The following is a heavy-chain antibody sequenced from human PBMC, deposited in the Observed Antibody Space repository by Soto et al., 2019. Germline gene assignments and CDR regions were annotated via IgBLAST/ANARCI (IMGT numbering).Heavy chain of an antibody. CDR2: ISYDGSNK. CDR3: ARNPDFLRLGELSLYDYYYYGMDV. CDR1: GFTFSSYG. V-gene: IGHV3-30*03. Sequence: GSLRLSCAASGFTFSSYGMHWVRQAPGKGLEWVAVISYDGSNKYYADSVKGRFTISRDNSKNTLYLQMNSLRAEDTAVYYCARNPDFLRLGELSLYDYYYYGMDVWGQGTTVTVSS. J-gene: IGHJ6*02. D-gene: IGHD3-16*02.